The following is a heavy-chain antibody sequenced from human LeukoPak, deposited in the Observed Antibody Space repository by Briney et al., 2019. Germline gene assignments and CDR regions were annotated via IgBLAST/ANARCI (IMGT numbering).Heavy chain of an antibody. Sequence: GGSPRLSCAASGFTFSGYSMNWVRKAPAKGLDWVSLISGDGGSTYYADSVKGRFAISRDNSKNSLYLQMNSLRTEDTALYYCAKVLGYYDSSGYYQVGGFDYWGQGTLVTVSS. V-gene: IGHV3-43*02. J-gene: IGHJ4*02. CDR2: ISGDGGST. CDR3: AKVLGYYDSSGYYQVGGFDY. CDR1: GFTFSGYS. D-gene: IGHD3-22*01.